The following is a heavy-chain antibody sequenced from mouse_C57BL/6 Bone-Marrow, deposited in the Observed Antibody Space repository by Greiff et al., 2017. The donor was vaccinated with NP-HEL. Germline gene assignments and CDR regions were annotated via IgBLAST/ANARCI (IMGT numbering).Heavy chain of an antibody. V-gene: IGHV7-3*01. CDR2: IRNKANGYTT. J-gene: IGHJ4*01. D-gene: IGHD1-1*01. CDR1: GFTFTDYY. CDR3: ARYTSGSSNAMDY. Sequence: EVQLQESGGGLVQPGGSLSLSCAASGFTFTDYYMSWVRQPPGKALEWLGCIRNKANGYTTEYSESVKGRFTISRDNSQSNLYLQMNALRAEDSATYYCARYTSGSSNAMDYWGQGTSVTVSS.